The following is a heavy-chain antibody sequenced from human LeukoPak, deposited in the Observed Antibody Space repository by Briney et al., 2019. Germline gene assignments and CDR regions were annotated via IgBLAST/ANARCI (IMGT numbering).Heavy chain of an antibody. CDR3: ARDVVVAATPLDY. CDR2: INPNSGGT. CDR1: GYTFTAYY. V-gene: IGHV1-2*02. J-gene: IGHJ4*02. D-gene: IGHD2-15*01. Sequence: ASVKVSCKTSGYTFTAYYIHWVRQAPGQGLEWMGWINPNSGGTNYAQKFQGRVTMTRDTSISTAYMELSRLRSDDTAVYYCARDVVVAATPLDYWGQGTLVTVSS.